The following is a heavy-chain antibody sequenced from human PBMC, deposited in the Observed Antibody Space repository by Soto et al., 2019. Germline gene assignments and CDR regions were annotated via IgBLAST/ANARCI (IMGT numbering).Heavy chain of an antibody. CDR2: ISAYNGNT. D-gene: IGHD1-20*01. CDR1: GYTFTSYG. J-gene: IGHJ5*01. Sequence: QVQLVQSGAEVKKPGASVKVSCKASGYTFTSYGISWVRQAPGQGLEWMGWISAYNGNTNYQQKFQGRVTMTTDTSQKTAYKELRSLRSDATAVYYCERGAECINSRPDWFDSWGQGTLVTVSS. CDR3: ERGAECINSRPDWFDS. V-gene: IGHV1-18*01.